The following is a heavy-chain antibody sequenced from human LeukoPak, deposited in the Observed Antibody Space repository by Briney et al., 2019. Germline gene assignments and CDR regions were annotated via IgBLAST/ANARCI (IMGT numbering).Heavy chain of an antibody. V-gene: IGHV5-51*01. J-gene: IGHJ3*02. CDR1: GYSFTSYW. CDR3: ARKWDGSSGDDAFDI. CDR2: TYPGDSHT. D-gene: IGHD2-15*01. Sequence: GESLKISWRGSGYSFTSYWSGWVRQMPGKGLEWMGITYPGDSHTRYSPSFQGQVTISAEKSISPAYLQWSSLKASDTAMYYCARKWDGSSGDDAFDIWGQGTMVTVSS.